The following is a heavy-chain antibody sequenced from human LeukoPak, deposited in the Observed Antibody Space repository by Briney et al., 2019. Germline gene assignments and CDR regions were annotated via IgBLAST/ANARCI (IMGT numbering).Heavy chain of an antibody. Sequence: PSETLSLTCAVSGGSISSSNWWSWVRPPPGKGLEWIGEIYHSGSTNYNPSLKSRVTISVDKSKNQFSLKLSSVTAADTAVYYCARSDTAMVSGAFDIWGQGTMVTVSS. CDR2: IYHSGST. V-gene: IGHV4-4*02. D-gene: IGHD5-18*01. J-gene: IGHJ3*02. CDR1: GGSISSSNW. CDR3: ARSDTAMVSGAFDI.